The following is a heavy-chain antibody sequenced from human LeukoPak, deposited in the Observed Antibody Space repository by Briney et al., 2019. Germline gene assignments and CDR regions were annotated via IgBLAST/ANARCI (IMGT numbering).Heavy chain of an antibody. V-gene: IGHV1-18*01. CDR2: ISAYNGST. J-gene: IGHJ4*02. Sequence: ASVTVSCTASGYTFTNNGVSWVRQAPGQGLEWMGWISAYNGSTDYAQKLQGRVTMTTDTSTSTAYMELRSLRSDDTAVYYCARVLAYCSSTSCHDYWGQGTLVTVYS. D-gene: IGHD2-2*01. CDR3: ARVLAYCSSTSCHDY. CDR1: GYTFTNNG.